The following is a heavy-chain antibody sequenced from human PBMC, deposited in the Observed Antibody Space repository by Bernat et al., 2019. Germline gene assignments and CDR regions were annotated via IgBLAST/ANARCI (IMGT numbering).Heavy chain of an antibody. V-gene: IGHV1-3*01. CDR2: INAGNGNT. J-gene: IGHJ6*03. D-gene: IGHD5-18*01. CDR3: ARDQYTADYYYYMDV. Sequence: QVQLVQSGAEVKKPGASVKVSCKASGYAFTSYAMHWVRQAPGQRLEWMGWINAGNGNTRYSQKFQGRVTITRDTSASTAYMELSSLRSEDTAVYYCARDQYTADYYYYMDVWGKGTTVTVSS. CDR1: GYAFTSYA.